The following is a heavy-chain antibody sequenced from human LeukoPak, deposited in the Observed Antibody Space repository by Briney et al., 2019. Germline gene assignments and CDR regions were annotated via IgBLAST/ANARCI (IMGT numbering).Heavy chain of an antibody. D-gene: IGHD3-3*01. Sequence: GGSLRLSCAASGFTFSSYSMNWVRQAPGKGLEWVSYITSRSNTIHYADSVKGRFTISRDNAKNLLYLQMTSLRDEDTAVYYCARGGSYDYWTGYRTDYWGQGTLVTVSS. CDR1: GFTFSSYS. J-gene: IGHJ4*02. V-gene: IGHV3-48*02. CDR2: ITSRSNTI. CDR3: ARGGSYDYWTGYRTDY.